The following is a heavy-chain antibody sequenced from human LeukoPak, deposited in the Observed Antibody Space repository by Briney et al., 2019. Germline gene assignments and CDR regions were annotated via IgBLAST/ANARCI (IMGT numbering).Heavy chain of an antibody. Sequence: SETLSLTCTVSGGSFSNYYWTWIRQPPGKGLERIGEIYHSGSTNYNPSLKSRVTISVDKSKNQFSLKLSSVTAADTAVYYCARHLQLELLPSYFDYWGQGTLVTVSS. V-gene: IGHV4-34*01. D-gene: IGHD1-7*01. J-gene: IGHJ4*02. CDR2: IYHSGST. CDR3: ARHLQLELLPSYFDY. CDR1: GGSFSNYY.